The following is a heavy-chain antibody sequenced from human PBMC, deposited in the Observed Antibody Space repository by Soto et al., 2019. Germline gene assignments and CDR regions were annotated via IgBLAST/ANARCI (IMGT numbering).Heavy chain of an antibody. J-gene: IGHJ4*02. CDR1: GGSISSDDYY. D-gene: IGHD5-18*01. CDR3: ARASDTAFDY. Sequence: PSETLSLTCTVSGGSISSDDYYWSWIRQHPGKGLEWIGYIYYSGSTYYSPSLKSRVTISVDTSKNQFSLKLSSVTAADTAVYYCARASDTAFDYWGQGTLVTVSS. CDR2: IYYSGST. V-gene: IGHV4-31*03.